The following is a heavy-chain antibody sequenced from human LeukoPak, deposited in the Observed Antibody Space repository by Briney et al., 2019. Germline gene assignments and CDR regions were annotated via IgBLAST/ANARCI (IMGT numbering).Heavy chain of an antibody. CDR2: ISSSSGSTI. V-gene: IGHV3-48*03. J-gene: IGHJ4*02. D-gene: IGHD5-18*01. Sequence: GGSLRLSCAVSGFTFSSSEMNWVRQAPGKGLEWISYISSSSGSTIYYADSVKGRFTISRDNAKNSLYLQMNSLRAEDTAVYYCARVLGFSYGSDYWGQGTLVTVSS. CDR3: ARVLGFSYGSDY. CDR1: GFTFSSSE.